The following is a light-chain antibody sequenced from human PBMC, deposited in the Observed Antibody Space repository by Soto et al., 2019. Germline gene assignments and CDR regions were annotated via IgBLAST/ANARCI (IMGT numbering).Light chain of an antibody. V-gene: IGKV1-39*01. CDR1: QGIINF. CDR3: QQSFSTPPT. CDR2: GAP. J-gene: IGKJ1*01. Sequence: DIPLTQSPSFLSASVGDRDTVTCRASQGIINFLTWYQHNRGEAPILLIYGAPNLQSGVPSRFSVSGAGADVTLTIISLQPEDFATYYCQQSFSTPPTFGQGTRVEI.